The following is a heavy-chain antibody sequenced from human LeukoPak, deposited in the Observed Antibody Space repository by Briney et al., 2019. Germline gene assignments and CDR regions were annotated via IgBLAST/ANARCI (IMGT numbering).Heavy chain of an antibody. J-gene: IGHJ6*03. Sequence: SETLSLTSTVSGGSISSYYWSWIRQPPGKGLEWSGYIYCSGSTNYNPSLKSRVTISVDTSRNQFSLKLSSVTAADTAVYYCARYWGVEARPGYMDFWGKGTTVTVSS. V-gene: IGHV4-59*01. CDR2: IYCSGST. CDR1: GGSISSYY. CDR3: ARYWGVEARPGYMDF. D-gene: IGHD6-6*01.